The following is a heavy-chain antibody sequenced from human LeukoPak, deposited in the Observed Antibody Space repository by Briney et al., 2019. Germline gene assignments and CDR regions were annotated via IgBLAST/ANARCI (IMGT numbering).Heavy chain of an antibody. Sequence: PGGSLRLSCAASGLTVSSNYMTWVRQAPGKGLEWVSYISSSSSYTNYAGSVKGRFTISRDNAKNSLYLQMNSLRAEDTAVYYCARLAFVVRGSGGGYYFDYWGQGTLVTVSS. CDR1: GLTVSSNY. CDR2: ISSSSSYT. CDR3: ARLAFVVRGSGGGYYFDY. D-gene: IGHD3-10*01. V-gene: IGHV3-11*03. J-gene: IGHJ4*02.